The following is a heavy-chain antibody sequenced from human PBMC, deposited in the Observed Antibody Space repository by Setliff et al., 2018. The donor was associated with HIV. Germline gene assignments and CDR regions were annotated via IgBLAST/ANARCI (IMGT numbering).Heavy chain of an antibody. D-gene: IGHD6-19*01. Sequence: KPSETLSLTCTVSGGSISSGSYYWSWIRQPAGKGLEWIGHIYTSGSTNYNPSLKSRVTISVDTSKNQFSLKQSSVTAADTAVYYCAGQWLVNWYFDLWGRGTLVTVSS. CDR1: GGSISSGSYY. CDR2: IYTSGST. V-gene: IGHV4-61*09. CDR3: AGQWLVNWYFDL. J-gene: IGHJ2*01.